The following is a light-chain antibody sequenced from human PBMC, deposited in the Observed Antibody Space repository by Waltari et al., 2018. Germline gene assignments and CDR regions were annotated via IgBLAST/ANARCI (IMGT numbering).Light chain of an antibody. J-gene: IGLJ2*01. CDR3: QSADSSGTYVV. CDR1: ALPKQS. V-gene: IGLV3-25*03. Sequence: SYELTQPPSVSVSPGQTARITCSGDALPKQSAYWYQQKPGQAPVLVIYKDSERPSGIHERFSGSSSGTTVTLTISGVQAEDEADYYCQSADSSGTYVVFGGGTKLTVL. CDR2: KDS.